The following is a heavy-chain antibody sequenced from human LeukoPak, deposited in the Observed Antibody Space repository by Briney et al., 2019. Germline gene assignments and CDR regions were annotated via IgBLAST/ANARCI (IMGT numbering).Heavy chain of an antibody. V-gene: IGHV4-59*01. D-gene: IGHD4-17*01. CDR3: ARGVGDYVNY. CDR1: GGSISGYY. CDR2: IYYSGST. J-gene: IGHJ4*02. Sequence: SETLSLTCTVSGGSISGYYWSWIRQPPGKGLEWIGYIYYSGSTNYNPSLKSRVTISVDTSKNQFSLKLSSVTAADTAVYYCARGVGDYVNYWGQGILVTVSS.